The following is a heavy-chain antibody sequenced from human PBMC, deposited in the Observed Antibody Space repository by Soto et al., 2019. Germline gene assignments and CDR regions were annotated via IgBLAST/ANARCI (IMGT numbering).Heavy chain of an antibody. D-gene: IGHD1-1*01. CDR3: ARDRGTWKDFDY. J-gene: IGHJ4*02. CDR2: ISGGSTYI. CDR1: GFNFSAYT. V-gene: IGHV3-21*01. Sequence: EVQLVESGGGLVKPGGSLRLSCAASGFNFSAYTINWIRHVPGRGLEWVSSISGGSTYIFYADSLRGRFTISRDNAKNSVSLQMNSLSVDDTAVYYCARDRGTWKDFDYWGQGTLVSVSS.